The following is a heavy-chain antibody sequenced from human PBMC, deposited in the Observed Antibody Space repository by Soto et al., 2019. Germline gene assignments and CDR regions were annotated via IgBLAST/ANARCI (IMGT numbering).Heavy chain of an antibody. Sequence: PSETLSLTCAVYGGSFNGYYWSWIRQPPGKGLEWMGEINHSGSTNYNPSLKSRVTISGDTSKNQFSLKLSSVTAADTAVYYCARGLRNWNYGEYWGQGTLVTVSS. J-gene: IGHJ4*02. CDR1: GGSFNGYY. V-gene: IGHV4-34*01. CDR2: INHSGST. CDR3: ARGLRNWNYGEY. D-gene: IGHD1-7*01.